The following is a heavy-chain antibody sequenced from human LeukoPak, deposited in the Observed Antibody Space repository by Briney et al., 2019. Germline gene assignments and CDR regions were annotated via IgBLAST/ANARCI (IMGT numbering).Heavy chain of an antibody. Sequence: AGGSLRLSCAASGFTFSSYEMNWVRQAPGKGLEWVSYISSSGSTIYYADSVKGRFTISRDNAKNSLYLQMNSLRVEDTAVYYCARGGSGWYLHAFDIWGQGTVVTVSS. CDR1: GFTFSSYE. J-gene: IGHJ3*02. V-gene: IGHV3-48*03. CDR3: ARGGSGWYLHAFDI. CDR2: ISSSGSTI. D-gene: IGHD6-19*01.